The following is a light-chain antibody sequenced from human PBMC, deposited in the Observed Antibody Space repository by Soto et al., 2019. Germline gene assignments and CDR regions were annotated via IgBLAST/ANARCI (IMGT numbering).Light chain of an antibody. CDR2: KAS. CDR1: QTISSW. CDR3: QQVSGYPLN. Sequence: DIRMTQSPSTLSGSVGDRVTITCRASQTISSWLAWYQQKPGKAPKLLIYKASTLKSGVPSRFSGSASGTEFTLTISSLQPEDFATYYCQQVSGYPLNFGGGTKVDIK. J-gene: IGKJ4*01. V-gene: IGKV1-5*03.